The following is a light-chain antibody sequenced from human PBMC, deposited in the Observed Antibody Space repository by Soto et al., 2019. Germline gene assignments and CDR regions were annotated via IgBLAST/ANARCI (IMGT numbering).Light chain of an antibody. Sequence: DIQMTQSPSTLSASVGDRVTITCRASQSIRSWLACYQQKPGKAPNLLIYDASNLASGVPSRFSGSGSGTEFTLTISSLQPDDFATYYCQQYNANFGGGTKVEIK. CDR2: DAS. V-gene: IGKV1-5*01. J-gene: IGKJ4*01. CDR3: QQYNAN. CDR1: QSIRSW.